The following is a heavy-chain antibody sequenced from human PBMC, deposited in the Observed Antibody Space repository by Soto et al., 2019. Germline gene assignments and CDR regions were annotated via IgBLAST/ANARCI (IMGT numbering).Heavy chain of an antibody. CDR1: GGSVSSGSYY. CDR2: IYHSGST. D-gene: IGHD2-2*01. Sequence: KASETLSLTCTVSGGSVSSGSYYWSWIRQPPGKGLEWIGEIYHSGSTNYNPSLKSRVTISVDKSKNQFSLKLSSVTAADTAVYYCACSGTRSSTSPGYYYYGMDVWGQGTTVTVSS. V-gene: IGHV4-39*07. CDR3: ACSGTRSSTSPGYYYYGMDV. J-gene: IGHJ6*02.